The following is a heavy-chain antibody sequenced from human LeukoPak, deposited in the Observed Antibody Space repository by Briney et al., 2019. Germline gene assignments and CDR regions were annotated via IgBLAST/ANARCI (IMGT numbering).Heavy chain of an antibody. D-gene: IGHD4-17*01. V-gene: IGHV1-69*13. J-gene: IGHJ1*01. CDR3: ARAAVMTTVTTSFEH. CDR2: IIPIFGTA. CDR1: GGTFSSYA. Sequence: ASVKVSCKASGGTFSSYAISWVRQAPGQGLEWVGGIIPIFGTANYAQKFQGRVTITADESTSTAYMELSSLRSEDTAVYYCARAAVMTTVTTSFEHWGQGTLVTVSS.